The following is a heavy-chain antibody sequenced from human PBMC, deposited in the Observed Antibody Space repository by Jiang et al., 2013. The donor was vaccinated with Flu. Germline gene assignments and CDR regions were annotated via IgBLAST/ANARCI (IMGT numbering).Heavy chain of an antibody. V-gene: IGHV3-74*01. CDR1: GFTFSPYW. J-gene: IGHJ4*02. CDR3: VRAEGWNKHADY. CDR2: INSDGSIR. Sequence: VQLVESGGGLVQPGGSLRLSCAASGFTFSPYWMHWVRQAPGKGLVWVSRINSDGSIRNYADSVKGRFTISRDNAKNTLYLQMNSLRAEDTAVYYCVRAEGWNKHADYWGQGTLVTVSS. D-gene: IGHD1/OR15-1a*01.